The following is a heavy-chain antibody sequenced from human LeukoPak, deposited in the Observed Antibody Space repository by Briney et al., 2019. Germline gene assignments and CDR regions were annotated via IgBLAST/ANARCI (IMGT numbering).Heavy chain of an antibody. CDR3: GKVGGNSNS. J-gene: IGHJ4*02. D-gene: IGHD4-23*01. Sequence: TLCLTRSVSRGALTIPIFYCNCIRQQPGKGLESIGYIYYTADTFYNPSLKSRVTMSLETSDNPFSLKISSVTPAHTALYSGGKVGGNSNSWGQGTLVTVSS. CDR1: RGALTIPIFY. CDR2: IYYTADT. V-gene: IGHV4-31*03.